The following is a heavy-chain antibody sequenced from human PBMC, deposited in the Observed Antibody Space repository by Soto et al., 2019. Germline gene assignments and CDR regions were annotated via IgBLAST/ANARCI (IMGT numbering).Heavy chain of an antibody. CDR1: GYIFTSYG. Sequence: GASVKVSCKASGYIFTSYGISWVRLAPGQGLEWMGWISAYKGDTKYAQILQGRVTITKDTSKNQVVLTMTDLDPVDTATYFCAHRYGGNYYRWYFDSWGQGTLVTVSS. D-gene: IGHD5-18*01. J-gene: IGHJ4*02. V-gene: IGHV1-18*01. CDR3: AHRYGGNYYRWYFDS. CDR2: ISAYKGDT.